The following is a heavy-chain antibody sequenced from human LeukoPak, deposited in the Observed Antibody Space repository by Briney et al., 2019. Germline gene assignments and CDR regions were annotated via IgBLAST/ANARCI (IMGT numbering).Heavy chain of an antibody. V-gene: IGHV1-2*02. CDR1: GYNFIGYF. D-gene: IGHD3-3*02. Sequence: GASVKVSCKASGYNFIGYFIHWVRQAPGQGLEWMGWINPNTGGTNYAQRFQDRVSMTRDMSITTAYMELSRLTFDDTALYYCARELAISPNSFDPWGQGTLVTVSS. J-gene: IGHJ5*02. CDR2: INPNTGGT. CDR3: ARELAISPNSFDP.